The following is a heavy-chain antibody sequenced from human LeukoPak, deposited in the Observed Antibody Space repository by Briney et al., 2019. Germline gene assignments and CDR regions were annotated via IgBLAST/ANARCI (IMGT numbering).Heavy chain of an antibody. Sequence: GGSLRLSCEASGFNFSDYYMSWIRQAPGKGLEWVSYISSSGSTRYYADSVKGRFTISRDNAKNSLYLQMNSLRAEDTAVYYCARQVISAAIPLTFDYWGQGTLVTVSS. D-gene: IGHD2-2*02. CDR3: ARQVISAAIPLTFDY. J-gene: IGHJ4*02. CDR1: GFNFSDYY. V-gene: IGHV3-11*04. CDR2: ISSSGSTR.